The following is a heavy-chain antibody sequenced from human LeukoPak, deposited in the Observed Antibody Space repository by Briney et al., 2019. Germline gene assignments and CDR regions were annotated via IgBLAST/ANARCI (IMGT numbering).Heavy chain of an antibody. D-gene: IGHD2-2*01. CDR2: IIPIFGTA. Sequence: IIPIFGTANYAQKFQGRVTITTDESTSTAYMELSGLISEDTAVYYCARGTNLYYFDYWGQGTLATVSS. J-gene: IGHJ4*02. V-gene: IGHV1-69*05. CDR3: ARGTNLYYFDY.